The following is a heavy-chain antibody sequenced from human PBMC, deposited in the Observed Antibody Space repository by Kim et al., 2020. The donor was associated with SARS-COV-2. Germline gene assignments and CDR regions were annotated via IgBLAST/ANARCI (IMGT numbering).Heavy chain of an antibody. CDR1: GFTFSSYE. J-gene: IGHJ4*02. CDR3: ARASAVAGTGGVSYYFDY. Sequence: GGSLRLSCAASGFTFSSYEMNWVRQAPGKGLEWVSYISSSGSTIYYADSVKGRFTISRDNAKNSLYLQMNSLRAEDTAVYYCARASAVAGTGGVSYYFDYWGQGTLVTVSS. CDR2: ISSSGSTI. V-gene: IGHV3-48*03. D-gene: IGHD6-19*01.